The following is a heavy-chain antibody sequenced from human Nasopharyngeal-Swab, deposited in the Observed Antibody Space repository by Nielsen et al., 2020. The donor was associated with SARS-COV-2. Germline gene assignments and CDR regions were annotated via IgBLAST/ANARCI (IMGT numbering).Heavy chain of an antibody. D-gene: IGHD6-19*01. Sequence: RQAPGKALEWLAHIFSNDEKSYSTSLKSRLTISKDTSKSQVVLTMTNMDPVDTATYYCARSQGGYSSGWYLCDYWGQGTLVTVSS. CDR3: ARSQGGYSSGWYLCDY. V-gene: IGHV2-26*01. CDR2: IFSNDEK. J-gene: IGHJ4*02.